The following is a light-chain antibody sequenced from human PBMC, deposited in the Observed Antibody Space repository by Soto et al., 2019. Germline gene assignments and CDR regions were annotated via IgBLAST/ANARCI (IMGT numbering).Light chain of an antibody. CDR3: SSYVTGGAYV. CDR1: SSDVGGYNA. V-gene: IGLV2-14*01. Sequence: QSALTQPASVSGSPGQSITISCTGTSSDVGGYNAVSWYQQHPGKAPKLIIYDVNNRPSGASNRFSGSKSGNTASLTISGLQAEDEADYYCSSYVTGGAYVFGTGTKVTVL. J-gene: IGLJ1*01. CDR2: DVN.